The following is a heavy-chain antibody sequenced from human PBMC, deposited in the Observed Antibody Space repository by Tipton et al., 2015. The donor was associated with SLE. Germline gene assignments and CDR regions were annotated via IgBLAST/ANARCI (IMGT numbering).Heavy chain of an antibody. V-gene: IGHV3-74*01. CDR1: GFTFSDHW. CDR3: ARDSGSYYYNFFGVDV. Sequence: SLRLSCVVSGFTFSDHWMHWVRQAPGKGLVWVSRITNDETNTRYADSVKGRFTISRDNDRNTLYLQMNSLRADDTAVYYCARDSGSYYYNFFGVDVWGQGTTVTVSS. CDR2: ITNDETNT. J-gene: IGHJ6*02. D-gene: IGHD1-26*01.